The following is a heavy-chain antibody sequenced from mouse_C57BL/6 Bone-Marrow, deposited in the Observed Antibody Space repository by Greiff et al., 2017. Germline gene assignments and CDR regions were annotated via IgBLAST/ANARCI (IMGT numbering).Heavy chain of an antibody. Sequence: VKLQQSGAELVRPGASVKLSCKASGYTFTDYYINWVKQRPGQGLEWIARIYPGSGNTYYNEKFKGKATLTAEKSSSTAYMQLSSLTSEDSAVYFCARSRAYYSNYFDYWGQGTTLTVSS. V-gene: IGHV1-76*01. D-gene: IGHD2-5*01. CDR3: ARSRAYYSNYFDY. J-gene: IGHJ2*01. CDR2: IYPGSGNT. CDR1: GYTFTDYY.